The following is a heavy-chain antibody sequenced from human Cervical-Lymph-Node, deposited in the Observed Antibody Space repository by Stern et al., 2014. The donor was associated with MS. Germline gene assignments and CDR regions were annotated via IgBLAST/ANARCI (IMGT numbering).Heavy chain of an antibody. CDR1: GFTFRSYN. Sequence: EVQLVQSGGGLVQRGGSLRLSCAASGFTFRSYNMNWVRQAPGKGLEWVSYISSSSSPIYYADSVKGRFIISRDNAKTPLYLQMNSLRAEDTAVYYCARVVGPRFDPWGQGTLVTVSS. J-gene: IGHJ5*02. CDR3: ARVVGPRFDP. V-gene: IGHV3-48*01. D-gene: IGHD2-21*01. CDR2: ISSSSSPI.